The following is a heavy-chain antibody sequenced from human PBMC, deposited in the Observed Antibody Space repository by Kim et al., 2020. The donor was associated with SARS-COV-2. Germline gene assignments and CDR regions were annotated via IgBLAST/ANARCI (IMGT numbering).Heavy chain of an antibody. D-gene: IGHD3-10*01. V-gene: IGHV3-15*01. CDR2: IKSKTDGGTT. Sequence: GGSLRLSCAASGFTFSNAWMSWVRQAPGKGLEWVGRIKSKTDGGTTDYAAPVKGRFTISRDDSKNTLYLQMNSLKTEDTAVYYCTTVVQRNLHITFYVSGTVDYWGQGTLATVSS. CDR3: TTVVQRNLHITFYVSGTVDY. J-gene: IGHJ4*02. CDR1: GFTFSNAW.